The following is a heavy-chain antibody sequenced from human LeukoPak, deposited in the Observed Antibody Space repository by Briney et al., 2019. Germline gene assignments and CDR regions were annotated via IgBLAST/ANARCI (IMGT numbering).Heavy chain of an antibody. D-gene: IGHD1-1*01. CDR2: ITTDGSNT. Sequence: PGGFLRLSCAASGFTFSRDWMHWVRQAPGKGLVWVSRITTDGSNTNYADSVKGRLTISRDNAKNTLYLQMNSLRAEDTAVYYCTRSPHDHNNFYYYMDVWGKGTTVTVSS. J-gene: IGHJ6*03. CDR3: TRSPHDHNNFYYYMDV. V-gene: IGHV3-74*01. CDR1: GFTFSRDW.